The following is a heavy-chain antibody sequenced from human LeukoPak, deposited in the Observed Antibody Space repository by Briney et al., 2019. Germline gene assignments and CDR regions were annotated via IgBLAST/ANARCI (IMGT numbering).Heavy chain of an antibody. CDR1: GFTFRSYV. V-gene: IGHV3-30-3*01. CDR2: ISYEDGSNK. CDR3: ARDYEIY. Sequence: GRSLRLSCAASGFTFRSYVMHWVRQAPGKGLEWVAAISYEDGSNKYYADSVKGRFTISRDNAKDSLYLQMNSLRAEDTAVYYCARDYEIYWGQGTLVTVSS. D-gene: IGHD5-12*01. J-gene: IGHJ4*02.